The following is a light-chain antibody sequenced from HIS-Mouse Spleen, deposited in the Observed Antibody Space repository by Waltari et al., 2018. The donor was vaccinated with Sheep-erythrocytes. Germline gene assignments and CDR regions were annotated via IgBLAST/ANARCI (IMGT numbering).Light chain of an antibody. J-gene: IGLJ2*01. CDR2: GKN. Sequence: SSELTQDPAVSVALGQTVRLTCQGYSLRSYYASWYQQKPGQAPVLVIYGKNNRPSGIPDRFSGSSSGNTASLTISGLQAEDEADYYCCSYAGSSTLVFGGGTKLTVL. V-gene: IGLV3-19*01. CDR3: CSYAGSSTLV. CDR1: SLRSYY.